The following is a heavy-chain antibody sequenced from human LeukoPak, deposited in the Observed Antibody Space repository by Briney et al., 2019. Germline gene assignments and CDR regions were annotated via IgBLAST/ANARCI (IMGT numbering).Heavy chain of an antibody. V-gene: IGHV3-7*03. Sequence: GGSLRLSCAASGFTSSSYWMNWARQAPGKGLEWVASINHNGNVNYYVDSVKGRFTISRDNAKNSLYLQMSNLRAEDTAVYFCARGGGLDVWGQGATVTVSS. CDR3: ARGGGLDV. J-gene: IGHJ6*02. CDR1: GFTSSSYW. D-gene: IGHD3-16*01. CDR2: INHNGNVN.